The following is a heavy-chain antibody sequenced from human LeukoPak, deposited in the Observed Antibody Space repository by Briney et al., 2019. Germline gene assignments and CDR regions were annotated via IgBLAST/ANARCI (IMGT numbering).Heavy chain of an antibody. CDR1: GGAISNSELY. J-gene: IGHJ4*02. V-gene: IGHV4-39*01. D-gene: IGHD1-1*01. CDR2: IYYSGST. Sequence: SETLSLTCTVSGGAISNSELYWGWVRQPPGKGLEWIAMIYYSGSTYSNPPLKSRVTISVDTSKNQFSLKVRSVTAADSAMYFCARLAGHHNNGRIDLWGQGVLVTVSS. CDR3: ARLAGHHNNGRIDL.